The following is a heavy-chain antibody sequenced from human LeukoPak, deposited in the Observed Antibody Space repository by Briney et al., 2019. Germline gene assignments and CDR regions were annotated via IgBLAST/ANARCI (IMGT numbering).Heavy chain of an antibody. J-gene: IGHJ6*02. V-gene: IGHV3-21*04. CDR3: ARANYYGSGSNPRFYGMDV. CDR2: ISSSSSYI. CDR1: GFTFSSYS. Sequence: GGSLRLSCAASGFTFSSYSMNWVRQAPGKGLEWVSSISSSSSYIYYADSVKGRFTISRDNAKNSLYLQMNSLRAEDTAVYYCARANYYGSGSNPRFYGMDVWGQGTTVTVSS. D-gene: IGHD3-10*01.